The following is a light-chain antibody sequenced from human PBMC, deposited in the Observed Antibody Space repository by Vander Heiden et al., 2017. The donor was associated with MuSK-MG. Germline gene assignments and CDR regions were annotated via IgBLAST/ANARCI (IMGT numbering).Light chain of an antibody. J-gene: IGKJ3*01. CDR2: DAS. CDR3: QQRSNWPPGVT. CDR1: QSVSSY. Sequence: IVLTQSPATLSLSPGERATISCSASQSVSSYLAWYQQKPGQPPRLLIYDASNRATGIPARFSGSGSGTDFTLTISSREPEDFAVYYCQQRSNWPPGVTFGPGTKVDIK. V-gene: IGKV3-11*01.